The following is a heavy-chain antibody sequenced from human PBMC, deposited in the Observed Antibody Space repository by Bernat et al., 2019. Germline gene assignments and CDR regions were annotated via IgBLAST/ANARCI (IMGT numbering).Heavy chain of an antibody. Sequence: EVQLLESGGGLVQPGGSLRLSCAASGFTFSSYAMSWVRQAPGKGLEWVSAISGSGGSTYYAESVRGRFTSSRDNSKNTLYLQMNSLRAEDTAVYYCARPLYYYDSSGYYLDYWGQGTLVTVSS. V-gene: IGHV3-23*01. CDR2: ISGSGGST. CDR3: ARPLYYYDSSGYYLDY. J-gene: IGHJ4*02. CDR1: GFTFSSYA. D-gene: IGHD3-22*01.